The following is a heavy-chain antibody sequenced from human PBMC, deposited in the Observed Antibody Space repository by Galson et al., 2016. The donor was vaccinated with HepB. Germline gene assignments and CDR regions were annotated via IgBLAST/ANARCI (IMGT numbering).Heavy chain of an antibody. Sequence: SVKVSCKASGYTFTDYYMHWVRQAPGQGPEWMGWINCKSGGTQFAPNFQGRVTMTRDTSISTAYMELGRLRLDDSAVYYCTRGIIGGYDFDYWGQGTLVAVAS. V-gene: IGHV1-2*02. CDR3: TRGIIGGYDFDY. CDR1: GYTFTDYY. J-gene: IGHJ4*02. CDR2: INCKSGGT. D-gene: IGHD3-16*01.